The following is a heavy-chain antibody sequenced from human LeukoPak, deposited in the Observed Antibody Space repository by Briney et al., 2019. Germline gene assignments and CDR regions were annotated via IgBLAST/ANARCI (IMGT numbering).Heavy chain of an antibody. CDR2: INPSNGGT. CDR1: EYTFSGHF. V-gene: IGHV1-2*02. CDR3: ASGPTLGTTHPYFDY. Sequence: ASVRVSCKASEYTFSGHFIHWMRQAPGQGLEWMGWINPSNGGTNYAQRFQGRVAMTRDTSISTAYMEMSRLTFDDTAVYYCASGPTLGTTHPYFDYWGQGTLVTVSS. D-gene: IGHD1-1*01. J-gene: IGHJ4*02.